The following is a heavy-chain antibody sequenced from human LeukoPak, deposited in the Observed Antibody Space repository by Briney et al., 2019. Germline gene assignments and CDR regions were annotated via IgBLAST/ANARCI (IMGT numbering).Heavy chain of an antibody. D-gene: IGHD2-15*01. Sequence: GGSLRLSCGASGFTFSSSAMSWVRQAPGKGLEWVSAISNNGGYTYYADSVQGRFTISRDNSKSTLCLQMNSLRAEDTAVYYCAKQLGYCSDGSCYFPYWGQGTLVTVSS. V-gene: IGHV3-23*01. J-gene: IGHJ4*02. CDR1: GFTFSSSA. CDR3: AKQLGYCSDGSCYFPY. CDR2: ISNNGGYT.